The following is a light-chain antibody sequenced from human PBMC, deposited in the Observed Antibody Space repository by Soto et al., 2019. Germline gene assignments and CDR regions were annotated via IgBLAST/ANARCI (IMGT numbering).Light chain of an antibody. J-gene: IGKJ5*01. CDR1: QGISSY. CDR2: AAS. V-gene: IGKV1-9*01. Sequence: DIQLTQSPSFLSASVGDRVTITCRASQGISSYLAWYQQKPGKAPNLLIYAASTWQSGVPSRFSGSGSGTDCSLTVSVLRAEDFAEYYGQQLNSDPFTFGYGTRLEIK. CDR3: QQLNSDPFT.